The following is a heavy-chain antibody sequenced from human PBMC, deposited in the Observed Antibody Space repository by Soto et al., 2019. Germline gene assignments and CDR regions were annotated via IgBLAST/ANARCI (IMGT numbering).Heavy chain of an antibody. V-gene: IGHV4-4*02. CDR1: SGSISSSNW. CDR3: ARQIYDSSGYYYAY. J-gene: IGHJ4*02. CDR2: IYHSGST. Sequence: SETLSLTCAVSSGSISSSNWWSWVRQPPGKGLEWIGEIYHSGSTNYNPSLKSRVTISVDKSKNQFSLKLSSVTAADTAVYYCARQIYDSSGYYYAYWGQGTLVTVSS. D-gene: IGHD3-22*01.